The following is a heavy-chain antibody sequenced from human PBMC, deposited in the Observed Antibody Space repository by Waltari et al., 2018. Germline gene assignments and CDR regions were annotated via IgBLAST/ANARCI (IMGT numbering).Heavy chain of an antibody. Sequence: QVQLQQWGAGLLKPSETLSLTCAVYGGSFGGYYWSWTRQPPGKGREWIGEINHSGSTNYNPSLKSRVTISVDTSKNQFSLKLSSVTAADTAVYYCARGEYGGRDFDYWGQGTLVTVSS. CDR2: INHSGST. D-gene: IGHD2-15*01. J-gene: IGHJ4*02. CDR1: GGSFGGYY. V-gene: IGHV4-34*01. CDR3: ARGEYGGRDFDY.